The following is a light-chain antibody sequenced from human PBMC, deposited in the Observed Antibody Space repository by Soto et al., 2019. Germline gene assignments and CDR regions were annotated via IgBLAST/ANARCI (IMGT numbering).Light chain of an antibody. CDR1: SRDVGGYSY. CDR2: DVN. Sequence: QSALTQPASVSGSPGQSITISCTGTSRDVGGYSYVSWYQQHPGKAPKLMIYDVNNRPSGVSDRFSGSKSGNTASLTISGLQAEDAADYYCSSFTSYSTLVFVGGTKVTVL. V-gene: IGLV2-14*03. CDR3: SSFTSYSTLV. J-gene: IGLJ2*01.